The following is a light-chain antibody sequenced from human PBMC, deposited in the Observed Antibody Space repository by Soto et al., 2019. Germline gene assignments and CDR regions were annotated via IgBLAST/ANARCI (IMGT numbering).Light chain of an antibody. CDR2: GAS. V-gene: IGKV3-15*01. J-gene: IGKJ1*01. CDR1: QSVSSS. Sequence: EIVLTQSPGTLSLSPGERATLSCRASQSVSSSLAWYQQKPGQAPRLLIYGASTRATGIPARFSGSGSGTEFTLTISSLQSEDFAVYYCQQYNNWRTFGQGTKVDIK. CDR3: QQYNNWRT.